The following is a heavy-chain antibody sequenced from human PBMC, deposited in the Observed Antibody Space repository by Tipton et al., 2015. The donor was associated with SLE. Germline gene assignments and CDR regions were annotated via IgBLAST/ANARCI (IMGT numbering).Heavy chain of an antibody. Sequence: TLSLTCVVYGESFSAYYWNWIRQPPGKGLEWIGEINHSGSTNYNPSLKSRVTISVDTSKNQFSLKLSSVTAADTAVYYCASAGTFPYYYYYMDVWGKGTTVTVSS. V-gene: IGHV4-34*01. CDR3: ASAGTFPYYYYYMDV. J-gene: IGHJ6*03. CDR2: INHSGST. D-gene: IGHD1-1*01. CDR1: GESFSAYY.